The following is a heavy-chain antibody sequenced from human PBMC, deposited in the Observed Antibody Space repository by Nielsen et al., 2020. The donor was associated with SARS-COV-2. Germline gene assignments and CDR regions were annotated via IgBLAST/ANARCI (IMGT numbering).Heavy chain of an antibody. CDR1: GFTFDDYT. V-gene: IGHV3-43*01. Sequence: GESLKISCAASGFTFDDYTMHWVRQAPGKGLEWVSLISWGGGSTYYADSVKGRFTISRDNSKNSLYLQMNSLRTEDTALYYCAKGEGAFYFDYWGQGTLVTVSS. J-gene: IGHJ4*02. D-gene: IGHD1-26*01. CDR2: ISWGGGST. CDR3: AKGEGAFYFDY.